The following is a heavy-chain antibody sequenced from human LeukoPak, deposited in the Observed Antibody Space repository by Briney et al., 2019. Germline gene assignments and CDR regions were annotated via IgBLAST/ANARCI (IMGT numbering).Heavy chain of an antibody. CDR1: GFTFSSYA. Sequence: GGSLRLSCVASGFTFSSYAMHWVRQAPGKGLEWVAVISYDGSNKYYADSVKGRFTISRDNSKNTLYLQMNSLRAEDTAVYYCARDATTVTLDYWGQGTLVTVSS. CDR2: ISYDGSNK. CDR3: ARDATTVTLDY. V-gene: IGHV3-30-3*01. D-gene: IGHD4-17*01. J-gene: IGHJ4*02.